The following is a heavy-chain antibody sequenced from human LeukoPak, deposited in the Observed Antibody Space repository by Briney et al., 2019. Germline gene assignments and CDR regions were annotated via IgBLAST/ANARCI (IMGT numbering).Heavy chain of an antibody. CDR2: MKEEGGNI. V-gene: IGHV3-7*01. J-gene: IGHJ4*02. Sequence: GGSLRLSCAASGFTFSGHYMDWVRQAPGKGLEWVATMKEEGGNIYYVDSVRGRFTISRDNAKNSLFLQMNSLRADDTAVYYCTRDGCSGWCHDYWGQGTLVTVSS. CDR1: GFTFSGHY. CDR3: TRDGCSGWCHDY. D-gene: IGHD6-19*01.